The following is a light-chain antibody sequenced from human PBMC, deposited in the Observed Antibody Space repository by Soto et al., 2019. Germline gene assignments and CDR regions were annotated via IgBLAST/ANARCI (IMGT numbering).Light chain of an antibody. J-gene: IGKJ1*01. V-gene: IGKV3-15*01. CDR1: QSVSSN. Sequence: EIVMTQSPATLSVSPGERATLSCRASQSVSSNLAWYQQKPGQAPRLLIYGASTRATGIPARFSGSGSGTEFTLTISSLQSEDFATYYCQQYNSYSRTFGQGTKVELK. CDR2: GAS. CDR3: QQYNSYSRT.